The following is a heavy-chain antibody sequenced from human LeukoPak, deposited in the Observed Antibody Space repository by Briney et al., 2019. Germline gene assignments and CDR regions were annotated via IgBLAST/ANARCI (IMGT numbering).Heavy chain of an antibody. D-gene: IGHD4-17*01. CDR3: AKDLSRGDYGTFDY. CDR1: GFTFSSYA. CDR2: ISGSGGST. J-gene: IGHJ4*02. Sequence: GGSRRLSCAASGFTFSSYAMSWVRQAPGKGLEWVSAISGSGGSTYYADSVKGRFTISRDNSKNTLYLQMNSLRAEDTAAYYCAKDLSRGDYGTFDYWGQGTLVTVSS. V-gene: IGHV3-23*01.